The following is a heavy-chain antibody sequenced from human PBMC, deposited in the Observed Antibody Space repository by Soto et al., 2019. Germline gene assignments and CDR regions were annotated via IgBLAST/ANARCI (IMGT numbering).Heavy chain of an antibody. D-gene: IGHD6-6*01. CDR2: IYYSGST. Sequence: SETLSLTCTVSGGSISSSYWSCIRQPPGKGLEWIGNIYYSGSTDYNPSLKSRVTISIDTSKNHFSLTLNSVTAADTAVYYCAVSTGSSQYYFDLRGQGALGTVSS. J-gene: IGHJ4*02. CDR3: AVSTGSSQYYFDL. V-gene: IGHV4-59*01. CDR1: GGSISSSY.